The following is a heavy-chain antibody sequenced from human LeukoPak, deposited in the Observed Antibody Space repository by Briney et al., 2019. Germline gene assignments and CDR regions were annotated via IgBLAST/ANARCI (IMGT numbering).Heavy chain of an antibody. CDR3: ARVPSGGWIQLWLELDAFDI. D-gene: IGHD5-18*01. CDR2: ITTYNGNT. CDR1: GYPFTNFG. V-gene: IGHV1-18*01. Sequence: ASVKVSCKASGYPFTNFGVSWVRQAPGQGLEWMGWITTYNGNTNYAQKLQGRVTMTTDTSTSTAYMELRSLRSDDTAVYYCARVPSGGWIQLWLELDAFDIWGQGTMVTVSS. J-gene: IGHJ3*02.